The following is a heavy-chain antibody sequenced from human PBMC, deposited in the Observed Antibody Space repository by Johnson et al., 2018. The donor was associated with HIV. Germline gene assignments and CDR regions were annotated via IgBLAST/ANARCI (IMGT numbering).Heavy chain of an antibody. CDR1: GFTVSSNY. Sequence: EVQLLESGGGLVQPGGSLRLSCAASGFTVSSNYMSWVRQAPGKGLEWVSVIYSGGSTYYADSVKGRFTISRDNSKNTLYLQMNSLRAEDTAVYYCARAIFGVVMGQNAFDIWGQGTMVTVSS. CDR2: IYSGGST. CDR3: ARAIFGVVMGQNAFDI. D-gene: IGHD3-3*01. J-gene: IGHJ3*02. V-gene: IGHV3-66*01.